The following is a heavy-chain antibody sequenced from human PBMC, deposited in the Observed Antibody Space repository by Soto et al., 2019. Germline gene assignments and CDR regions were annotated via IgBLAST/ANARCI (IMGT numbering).Heavy chain of an antibody. CDR2: INPNSGGT. CDR3: ASSFGSGSNYYGMDV. Sequence: ASVKVSCKVSGYTFTGYYMHWVRQAPGQGLEWMGWINPNSGGTIYAQKFQGWVTMTRDTSISTAYVELSRLRSDDTAVYYCASSFGSGSNYYGMDVWGQGTTVTVSS. V-gene: IGHV1-2*04. J-gene: IGHJ6*02. D-gene: IGHD3-10*01. CDR1: GYTFTGYY.